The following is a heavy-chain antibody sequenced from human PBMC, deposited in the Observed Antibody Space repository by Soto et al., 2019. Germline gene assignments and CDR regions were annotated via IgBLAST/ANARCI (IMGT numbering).Heavy chain of an antibody. CDR2: IYWDDEK. V-gene: IGHV2-5*02. Sequence: QITLKESGPTLVKPTQTLTLTCTFSGFSLSTSSGVGVGWIRQPPGKALEWLAFIYWDDEKRYSPSLKSRLTVTKDTSKNQVVLILTNMAPVDTATYYCAHILGIGGYYEGFDYWGPGALVTVSS. J-gene: IGHJ4*02. D-gene: IGHD1-26*01. CDR3: AHILGIGGYYEGFDY. CDR1: GFSLSTSSGVG.